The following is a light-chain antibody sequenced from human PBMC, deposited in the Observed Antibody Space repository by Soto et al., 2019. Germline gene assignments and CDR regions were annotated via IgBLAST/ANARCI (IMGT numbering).Light chain of an antibody. J-gene: IGKJ2*01. CDR1: QSVTSSY. V-gene: IGKV3-20*01. Sequence: EIVLTQSPGTLSLSPGERATLSCRASQSVTSSYLAWYQQKPGQAPRLLIYGASSRATDIPDRFSGSGSGTDFTLTINRLKPEDFAVYYCQQYGSSPRTFGQGTKLEIK. CDR2: GAS. CDR3: QQYGSSPRT.